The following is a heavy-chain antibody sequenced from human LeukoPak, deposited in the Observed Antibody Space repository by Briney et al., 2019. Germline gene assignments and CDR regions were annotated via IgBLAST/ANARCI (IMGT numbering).Heavy chain of an antibody. CDR2: IYYSGST. Sequence: SETLSLTCTVSGGSISSSSYYWGWIRQPPGKGLEWIGSIYYSGSTYYNPSLKSRVTISVDTSKNQVSLKLSSVTAADTAVYYCASTVVNYFDYWGQGTLVTVSS. CDR3: ASTVVNYFDY. V-gene: IGHV4-39*01. CDR1: GGSISSSSYY. J-gene: IGHJ4*02. D-gene: IGHD4-23*01.